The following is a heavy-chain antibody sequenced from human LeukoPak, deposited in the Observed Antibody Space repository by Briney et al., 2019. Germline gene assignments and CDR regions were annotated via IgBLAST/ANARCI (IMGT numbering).Heavy chain of an antibody. CDR2: TKSKAYSHTT. CDR1: GFSFSDLF. J-gene: IGHJ4*02. V-gene: IGHV3-72*01. Sequence: PGGSLRLPCAASGFSFSDLFIDWVRQAPGKGLEWVGRTKSKAYSHTTEYAASLKGRFTISRDDSEKSVYLHMNTLKTEDTAVYYCASIRGVMGYWGQGTLVTVSS. D-gene: IGHD3-10*01. CDR3: ASIRGVMGY.